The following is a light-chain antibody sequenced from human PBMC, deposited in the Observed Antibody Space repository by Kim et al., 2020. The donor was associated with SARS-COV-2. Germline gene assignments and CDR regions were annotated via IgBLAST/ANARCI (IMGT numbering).Light chain of an antibody. V-gene: IGKV3-15*01. CDR2: GAS. J-gene: IGKJ1*01. CDR3: QHHHNWPPWT. Sequence: PPPCRPSEVLTSKLARSQTKPRQAPRLLIDGASTRTAAIPASFSGSGSGTEFTLPISSLQYEDSAVYYCQHHHNWPPWTFGQGTKVDIK. CDR1: EVLTSK.